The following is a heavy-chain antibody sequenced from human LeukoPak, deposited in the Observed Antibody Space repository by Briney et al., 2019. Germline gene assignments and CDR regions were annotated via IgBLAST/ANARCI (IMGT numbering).Heavy chain of an antibody. V-gene: IGHV1-8*03. Sequence: GASVKVSCKASGYTFTSYDINWVRQATGQGLEWMGWMNPNSGNTGYAQKFQGRVTITRNTSISAAYMELSSLRSEDTAVYYCARYSGSEQSVDYWGQGTLVTVSS. D-gene: IGHD5-12*01. J-gene: IGHJ4*02. CDR2: MNPNSGNT. CDR1: GYTFTSYD. CDR3: ARYSGSEQSVDY.